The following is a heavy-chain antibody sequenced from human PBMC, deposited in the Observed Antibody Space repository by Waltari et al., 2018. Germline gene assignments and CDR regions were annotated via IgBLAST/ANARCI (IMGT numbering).Heavy chain of an antibody. V-gene: IGHV4-59*01. Sequence: QVQLQESGPGLVKPSETLSLTCTVSGGSISSYYWSWIRQPPGKGLEWIGYIYYSGSTNYNPSLKSRVTISVDTSKNQFSLKLRSVTAADTAVYYCARGHGSQFHYYYYYMDVWGKGTTVTVSS. CDR3: ARGHGSQFHYYYYYMDV. CDR1: GGSISSYY. D-gene: IGHD2-2*03. CDR2: IYYSGST. J-gene: IGHJ6*03.